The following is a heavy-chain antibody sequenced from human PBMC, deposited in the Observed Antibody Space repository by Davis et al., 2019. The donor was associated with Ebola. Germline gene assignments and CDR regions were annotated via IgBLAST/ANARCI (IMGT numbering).Heavy chain of an antibody. J-gene: IGHJ3*02. Sequence: GESLKISCKCSGYSFTSYWIGWVRQIPGKGLEWMGIIYPGDSDTRYSPSFQGQVTISADKSISTAYLQWSSLKASDTAMYYCATIYDFWSGYLGAFDIWGQGTMVTVSS. CDR2: IYPGDSDT. D-gene: IGHD3-3*01. CDR3: ATIYDFWSGYLGAFDI. CDR1: GYSFTSYW. V-gene: IGHV5-51*01.